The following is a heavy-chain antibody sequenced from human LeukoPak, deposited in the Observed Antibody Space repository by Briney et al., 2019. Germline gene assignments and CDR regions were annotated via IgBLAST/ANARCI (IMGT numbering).Heavy chain of an antibody. V-gene: IGHV3-21*05. D-gene: IGHD3-16*01. Sequence: GGSLRLSCAASGFTFSSYSMNWVRQAPGKGLEWVSYISSSSSYIYYADSVKGRFTISRDNAKNSLYLQMNSLRAEDTAVYYCAGGVGSSDYWGQGTLVTVSS. CDR2: ISSSSSYI. CDR1: GFTFSSYS. CDR3: AGGVGSSDY. J-gene: IGHJ4*02.